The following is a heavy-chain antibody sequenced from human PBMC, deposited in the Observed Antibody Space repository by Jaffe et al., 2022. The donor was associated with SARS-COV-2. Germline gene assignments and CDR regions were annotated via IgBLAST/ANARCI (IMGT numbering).Heavy chain of an antibody. Sequence: EVQLVESGGGLVQPGGSLRLSCATSGFTFSSSWMHWVRQAPGKGLVWVSRIKSDGSITSYADSVKGRFTISRDNAKNTLYLQMNSLRAEDTAVYYCGPQGHYAFDIWGQGTMVTVSS. CDR2: IKSDGSIT. CDR1: GFTFSSSW. V-gene: IGHV3-74*01. D-gene: IGHD3-3*02. CDR3: GPQGHYAFDI. J-gene: IGHJ3*02.